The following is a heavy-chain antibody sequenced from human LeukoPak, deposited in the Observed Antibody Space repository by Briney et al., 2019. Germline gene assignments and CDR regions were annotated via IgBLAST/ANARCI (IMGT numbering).Heavy chain of an antibody. CDR3: AKDQTARSSSSWYADCYFDL. CDR1: GVSISDSF. D-gene: IGHD6-13*01. J-gene: IGHJ2*01. Sequence: SETLSLTCAVSGVSISDSFWTWIRQPAGKGLEWIGRFHASGSTNYNPSLKSRVTMSVDTSKNHFSLRLASVTAADTAVYYCAKDQTARSSSSWYADCYFDLWGRGTLVTVSS. V-gene: IGHV4-4*07. CDR2: FHASGST.